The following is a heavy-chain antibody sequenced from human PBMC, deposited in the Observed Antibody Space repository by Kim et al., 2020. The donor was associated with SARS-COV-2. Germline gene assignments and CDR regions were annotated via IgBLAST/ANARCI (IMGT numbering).Heavy chain of an antibody. CDR1: GFTFSRSD. Sequence: GGSLRLSCATSGFTFSRSDIHWVRQASGNGLEWVGRIKSRADNYATAYAASVEDRFRISRDDSKNTAYLQMTSLRTEDTAVYSCFRREDCGGGDCYKWGQGTLVTVSS. CDR3: FRREDCGGGDCYK. D-gene: IGHD2-21*02. V-gene: IGHV3-73*01. CDR2: IKSRADNYAT. J-gene: IGHJ4*02.